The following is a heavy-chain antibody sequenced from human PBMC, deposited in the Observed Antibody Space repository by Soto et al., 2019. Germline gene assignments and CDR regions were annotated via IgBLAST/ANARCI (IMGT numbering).Heavy chain of an antibody. D-gene: IGHD6-19*01. CDR2: ISAYNGNT. Sequence: ASVKVSCKASGYTFTSYGISWVRQAPGQGFEWMGWISAYNGNTNYAQKLQGRVTMTTDTSTSTAYMELRSLRSDDTAVYYCARDRFGQWLVQGRWFDPWGQGTLVTVSS. CDR1: GYTFTSYG. J-gene: IGHJ5*02. V-gene: IGHV1-18*01. CDR3: ARDRFGQWLVQGRWFDP.